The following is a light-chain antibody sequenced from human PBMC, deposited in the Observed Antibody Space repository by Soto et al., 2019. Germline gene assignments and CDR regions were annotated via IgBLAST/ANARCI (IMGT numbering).Light chain of an antibody. J-gene: IGLJ2*01. Sequence: QSALTQPPSASGSPGQSVTISCTGTSRDVGGYNYVSWYQQHPGKAPKVIIYDVSKRPSGVPDRFSGSKSGNTASLTVSGLQTEDEADYYCASHAGSSAVFGGGTKVTVL. CDR3: ASHAGSSAV. V-gene: IGLV2-8*01. CDR1: SRDVGGYNY. CDR2: DVS.